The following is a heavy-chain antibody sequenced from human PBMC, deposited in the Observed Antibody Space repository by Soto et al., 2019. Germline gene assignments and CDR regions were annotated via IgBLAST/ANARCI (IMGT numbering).Heavy chain of an antibody. J-gene: IGHJ5*02. V-gene: IGHV2-5*02. Sequence: QITLKESGPTLVKPTQTLTLTCTFSGFSLSTSGVGVGWIRQPPGKALEWLALIYWDDDKRYSPSLRSRLTITKETSKNQVVLTMTNMDPMDTATYYCAHRRSTYYYDTTFDHWGQGTLVTVSS. CDR1: GFSLSTSGVG. CDR3: AHRRSTYYYDTTFDH. D-gene: IGHD3-22*01. CDR2: IYWDDDK.